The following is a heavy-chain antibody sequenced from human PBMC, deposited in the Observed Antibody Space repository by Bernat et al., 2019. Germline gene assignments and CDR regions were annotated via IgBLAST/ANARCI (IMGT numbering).Heavy chain of an antibody. V-gene: IGHV4-39*01. CDR3: ARTRTSSGYDAFDI. CDR2: IYYSGST. J-gene: IGHJ3*02. Sequence: QLQLQESGPGLVKPSETLSLTCTVSGASISSSTYYWGWIRQPPGKGLEWIGSIYYSGSTYYNPSLKSRVTISVDTSKNQFSLKLSSVTAADTAVYYCARTRTSSGYDAFDIWGQGTVVPVSS. D-gene: IGHD2-2*01. CDR1: GASISSSTYY.